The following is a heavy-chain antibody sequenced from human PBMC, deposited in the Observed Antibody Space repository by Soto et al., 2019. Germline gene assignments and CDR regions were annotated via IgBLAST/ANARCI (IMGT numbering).Heavy chain of an antibody. J-gene: IGHJ5*02. D-gene: IGHD3-16*01. Sequence: QVTLKESGPVLVKPTETLTLTCTVSGFSLTNFRMGVGWIRQPPGKALEWLAHIFSDDEKSYNTSLKSRLTISKDTSKSQVVLTMTNMDPVDTATYYCERINWEVLRVKSCFDPWGQGALVTVSS. CDR2: IFSDDEK. CDR1: GFSLTNFRMG. CDR3: ERINWEVLRVKSCFDP. V-gene: IGHV2-26*01.